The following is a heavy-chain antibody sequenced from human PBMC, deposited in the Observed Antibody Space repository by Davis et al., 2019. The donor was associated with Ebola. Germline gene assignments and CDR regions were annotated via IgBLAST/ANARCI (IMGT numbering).Heavy chain of an antibody. Sequence: PGGSLRLSCAASGFTFSDYYMSWIRQAPGKGLEWVSYISSSSSYTNYADSVKGRFTISRDNSKNTLYLQMNSLRAEDTAVYYCAKVGGSAAAFDYWGQGTLVTVSS. D-gene: IGHD6-13*01. CDR1: GFTFSDYY. CDR3: AKVGGSAAAFDY. CDR2: ISSSSSYT. V-gene: IGHV3-11*06. J-gene: IGHJ4*02.